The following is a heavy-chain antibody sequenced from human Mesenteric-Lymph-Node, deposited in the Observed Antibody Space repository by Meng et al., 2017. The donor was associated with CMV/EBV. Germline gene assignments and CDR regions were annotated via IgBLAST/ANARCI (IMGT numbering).Heavy chain of an antibody. CDR1: GFTFSSYW. CDR3: AKQNPPTGYSSGREDY. V-gene: IGHV3-7*03. CDR2: IKQDGGEK. D-gene: IGHD6-19*01. Sequence: GGSLRLSCAASGFTFSSYWMSWVRQAPGKGLEWVANIKQDGGEKNYVDSVKGRFTISRDNSKNTLYLQMNSLRAEDTAVYYCAKQNPPTGYSSGREDYWGQGTLVTVSS. J-gene: IGHJ4*02.